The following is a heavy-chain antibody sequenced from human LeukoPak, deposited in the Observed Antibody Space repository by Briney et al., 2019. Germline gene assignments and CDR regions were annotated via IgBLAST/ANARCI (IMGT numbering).Heavy chain of an antibody. CDR1: GFTFSSSA. Sequence: GGSLRLSCAASGFTFSSSAMSWVRQVPGKGLEWVSGISASGGSTYYADSVRGRFTISRDNSKNTLYLQMNSLRAEDTAVYYCAKAPTQYCSSTSCYAYFDYWGQGTLVTVSS. D-gene: IGHD2-2*01. CDR3: AKAPTQYCSSTSCYAYFDY. V-gene: IGHV3-23*01. CDR2: ISASGGST. J-gene: IGHJ4*02.